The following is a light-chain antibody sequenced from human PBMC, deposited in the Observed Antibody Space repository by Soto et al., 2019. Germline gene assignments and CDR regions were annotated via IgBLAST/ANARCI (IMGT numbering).Light chain of an antibody. CDR2: DVS. J-gene: IGLJ2*01. CDR1: SSDVGGYNF. CDR3: SSYTSSSTLV. Sequence: QSALTQPASVSGSPGQSITISCTGTSSDVGGYNFVSWYQQRPGKAPKLMIYDVSNRPSGFSNRFSGSKSGNTAALTISGRQDEDEADYYCSSYTSSSTLVFGGGTKVTVL. V-gene: IGLV2-14*01.